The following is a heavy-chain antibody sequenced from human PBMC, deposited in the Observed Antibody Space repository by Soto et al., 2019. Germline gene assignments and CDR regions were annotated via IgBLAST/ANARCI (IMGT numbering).Heavy chain of an antibody. CDR1: GGSFSGYY. V-gene: IGHV4-34*01. D-gene: IGHD3-10*01. J-gene: IGHJ6*02. CDR3: AGGAGYYYYGMDV. Sequence: PSETLSLTCAVYGGSFSGYYWIWIRQPPGKGLEWIGEINHSGSTNYNPSLKSRVTISVDTSKNQFSLKLSSVTAADTAVYYCAGGAGYYYYGMDVWGQGTTVTVSS. CDR2: INHSGST.